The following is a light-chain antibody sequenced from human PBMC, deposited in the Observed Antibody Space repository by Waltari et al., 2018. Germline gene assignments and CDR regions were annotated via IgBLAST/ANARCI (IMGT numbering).Light chain of an antibody. J-gene: IGKJ4*01. CDR1: QSISSY. V-gene: IGKV1-39*01. CDR2: AAS. Sequence: DIQMTQSPSSLSASVGDRVTITCRASQSISSYLNWYQQKPGKAPKLLIYAASSLQSGVPSRFSGSGSGTDFTLTISSLQPEDFATYYCQQSYSTVFGVGTKVEIK. CDR3: QQSYSTV.